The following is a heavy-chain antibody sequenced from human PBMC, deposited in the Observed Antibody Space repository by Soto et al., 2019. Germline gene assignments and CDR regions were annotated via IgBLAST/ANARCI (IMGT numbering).Heavy chain of an antibody. CDR3: ARDHGEEYNRDYYYYYMDV. CDR1: GFTFSSYS. D-gene: IGHD1-20*01. CDR2: ISSSSSTI. J-gene: IGHJ6*03. Sequence: EVQLVESGGGLVQPGGSLRLSCAASGFTFSSYSMNWVRQAPGKGLEWVSYISSSSSTIYYADSVKGRFTISRDNAKNSLYLQMNSLRAEDTAVYYCARDHGEEYNRDYYYYYMDVWGKGTTVTVSS. V-gene: IGHV3-48*01.